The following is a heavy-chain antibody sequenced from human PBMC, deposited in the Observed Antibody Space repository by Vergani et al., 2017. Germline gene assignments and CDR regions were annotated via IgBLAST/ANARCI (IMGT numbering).Heavy chain of an antibody. Sequence: EVQLVESGGGLVQPGRSLRLSCAAPGFNSDNYAMHWVRQAPGKGLEWVAGINDNSAIIIYADSVRGRFTISRDNAKKSLYLQMNSLKTDDTALYYCTARRAGQDPFDIWGRGTLVTVSS. V-gene: IGHV3-9*02. CDR1: GFNSDNYA. CDR2: INDNSAII. CDR3: TARRAGQDPFDI. J-gene: IGHJ3*02.